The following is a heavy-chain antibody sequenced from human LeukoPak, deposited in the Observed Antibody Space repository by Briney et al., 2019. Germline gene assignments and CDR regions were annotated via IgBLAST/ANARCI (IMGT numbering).Heavy chain of an antibody. J-gene: IGHJ4*02. D-gene: IGHD3-22*01. CDR3: ARVSDSSGGRKYYFDY. V-gene: IGHV1-69*13. CDR1: GGSFSSYA. Sequence: AASVTVSCKTSGGSFSSYAISWVRQAPGQGLEWMGRVIPFFGTAKYEQKFQGGVTSIADESARTAYMLFRDLKSEDPAVYYCARVSDSSGGRKYYFDYWGQGTLVTVPS. CDR2: VIPFFGTA.